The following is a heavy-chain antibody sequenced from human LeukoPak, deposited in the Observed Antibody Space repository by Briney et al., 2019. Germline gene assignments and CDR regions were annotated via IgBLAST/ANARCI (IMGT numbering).Heavy chain of an antibody. V-gene: IGHV4-39*01. Sequence: SETLSLTCTVSGGSISSSGYYWGWIRQPPGKGLEWIASIYYSGSTYYNPSLKSRVTISVDTSKNQLSLKLSSLTAADTAVHYCARHEYSGSYYGLSWFDPWGRGTLVTVSS. CDR2: IYYSGST. D-gene: IGHD1-26*01. J-gene: IGHJ5*02. CDR1: GGSISSSGYY. CDR3: ARHEYSGSYYGLSWFDP.